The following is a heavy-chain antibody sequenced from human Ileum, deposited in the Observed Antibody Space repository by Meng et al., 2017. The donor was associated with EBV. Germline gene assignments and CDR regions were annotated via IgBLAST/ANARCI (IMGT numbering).Heavy chain of an antibody. Sequence: VPLQEPGPGLVNPSGTLSLTCAVSGDSISSNNWWSWVRQSPGKGLEWIAEIHHSGTTTYNPSLKSRVTISVDKSENHFSLKLTSVTAADTAVYYCARGSDYVWGIWGQGTLVTVSS. J-gene: IGHJ4*02. CDR2: IHHSGTT. CDR3: ARGSDYVWGI. CDR1: GDSISSNNW. V-gene: IGHV4-4*02. D-gene: IGHD3-16*01.